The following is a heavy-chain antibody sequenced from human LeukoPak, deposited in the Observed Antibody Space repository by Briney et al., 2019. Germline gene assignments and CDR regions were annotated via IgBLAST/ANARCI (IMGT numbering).Heavy chain of an antibody. CDR3: AKDGAQWLVDY. J-gene: IGHJ4*02. D-gene: IGHD6-19*01. CDR2: ISGSGGST. V-gene: IGHV3-23*01. CDR1: GFTVSNNY. Sequence: PGGSLRLSCAASGFTVSNNYMSWVRQAPGKGLEWVSGISGSGGSTYYADSVKGRFTISRDNSKNTLYLQMNSLRAVDTAVYYCAKDGAQWLVDYWGQGTLVTVSS.